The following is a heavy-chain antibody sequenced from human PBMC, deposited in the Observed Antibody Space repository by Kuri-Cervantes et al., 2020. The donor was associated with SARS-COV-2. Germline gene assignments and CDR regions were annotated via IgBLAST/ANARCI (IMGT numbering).Heavy chain of an antibody. CDR3: ARSPIAAAAPIFDY. J-gene: IGHJ4*02. Sequence: GESLKISCAASGFTFSSYAMSWVRQAPGKGLEWVSAISGSGGSTYYADSVKGRFTISRDNSKNTLYLQMNSLRAEDTAVYYCARSPIAAAAPIFDYWGQGTLVTVSS. D-gene: IGHD6-13*01. CDR1: GFTFSSYA. CDR2: ISGSGGST. V-gene: IGHV3-23*01.